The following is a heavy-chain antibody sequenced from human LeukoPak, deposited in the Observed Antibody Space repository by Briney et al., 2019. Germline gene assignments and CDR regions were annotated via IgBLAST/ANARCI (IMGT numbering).Heavy chain of an antibody. J-gene: IGHJ5*02. CDR1: GYTFTNYT. Sequence: GASVKVSCKASGYTFTNYTIHWVRQAPGQSLEWMGWINAGDDNTKYSQNFLDRVTITRDASADTAFIELSSLRSEDTAVYYCAIQHQLGRVGDPWGQGTLVTVSS. CDR2: INAGDDNT. V-gene: IGHV1-3*01. D-gene: IGHD1-1*01. CDR3: AIQHQLGRVGDP.